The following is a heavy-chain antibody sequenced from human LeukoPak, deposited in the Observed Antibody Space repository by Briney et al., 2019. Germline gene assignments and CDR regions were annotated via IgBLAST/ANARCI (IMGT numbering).Heavy chain of an antibody. CDR2: IWYDGSNK. J-gene: IGHJ3*02. V-gene: IGHV3-33*01. CDR1: GFTFSSYG. CDR3: AREKGAFDI. Sequence: GGSLRLSCAASGFTFSSYGMHWVRQAPGKGLEWVAVIWYDGSNKYYADSVKGRFTISRDNSKNTLYLQMDSLRAEDTAVYYCAREKGAFDIWGQGTMVTVSS.